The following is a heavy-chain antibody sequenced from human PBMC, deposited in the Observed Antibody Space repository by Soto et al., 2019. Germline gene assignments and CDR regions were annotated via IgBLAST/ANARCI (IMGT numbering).Heavy chain of an antibody. CDR1: GGTFSSYT. CDR2: IIPILGIA. CDR3: YYDFWSGYDGYYYYMDV. D-gene: IGHD3-3*01. J-gene: IGHJ6*03. Sequence: GASVKVSCKASGGTFSSYTISWVRQAPGQGLEWMGRIIPILGIANYAQKFQGRVTITADKSTSTAYMELSSLRSEDTAVYYCYYDFWSGYDGYYYYMDVWGKGTTVTVSS. V-gene: IGHV1-69*02.